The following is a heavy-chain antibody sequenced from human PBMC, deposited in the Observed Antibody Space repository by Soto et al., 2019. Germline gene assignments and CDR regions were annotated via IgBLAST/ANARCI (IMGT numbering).Heavy chain of an antibody. D-gene: IGHD5-12*01. CDR3: ARVAEMATFYFDY. V-gene: IGHV4-31*03. CDR1: GGSISSGGYY. J-gene: IGHJ4*02. CDR2: IYYSGST. Sequence: SETLSLTCTVSGGSISSGGYYWSWIRQHPGKGLEWIGYIYYSGSTYYNPSLKSRVTISVDTSKNQFSLKLSSVTAADTAVYYCARVAEMATFYFDYWGQGPLVTVYS.